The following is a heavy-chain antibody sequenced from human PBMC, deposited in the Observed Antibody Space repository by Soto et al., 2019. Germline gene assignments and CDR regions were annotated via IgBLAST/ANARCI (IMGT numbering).Heavy chain of an antibody. CDR2: IYYSGST. D-gene: IGHD4-17*01. V-gene: IGHV4-39*01. CDR1: GGSISSSSYY. J-gene: IGHJ4*02. CDR3: ARQEVTTFGYFDY. Sequence: SETLSLTCTVSGGSISSSSYYWGWIRQPPGKGLEWIGSIYYSGSTYYNQSLKSRVTISVDTSKNQFSLKLSSVTAADTAVYYCARQEVTTFGYFDYWGQGTLVT.